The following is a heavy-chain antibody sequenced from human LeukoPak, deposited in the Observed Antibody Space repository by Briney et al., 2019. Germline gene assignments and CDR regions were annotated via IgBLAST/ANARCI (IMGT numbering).Heavy chain of an antibody. D-gene: IGHD3-3*01. Sequence: ASVKVSCKASGGTFSSYAISWVRQAPGQGLEWMGRISTYSGNTNYAQKFQGRVTMTTDTSTSTAFMDLKSLRSDDTAVYYCARGGHYDFWSGPPDFWGQGTLVTVSS. J-gene: IGHJ4*02. CDR2: ISTYSGNT. CDR1: GGTFSSYA. V-gene: IGHV1-18*01. CDR3: ARGGHYDFWSGPPDF.